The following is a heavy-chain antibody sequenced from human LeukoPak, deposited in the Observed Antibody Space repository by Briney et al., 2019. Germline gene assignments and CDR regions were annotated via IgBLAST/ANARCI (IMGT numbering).Heavy chain of an antibody. CDR1: GFTFEDYA. CDR2: ISWNSGSI. CDR3: AKDMDSLGYYDSGGDAFDI. Sequence: PGGSLRLSCAASGFTFEDYAMHWVRQAPGKGLEWVSGISWNSGSIGYADSVKGRFTISRDNAKNSLYLQMNSLRAEDTALYYCAKDMDSLGYYDSGGDAFDIWGQGTMVTVSS. D-gene: IGHD3-22*01. V-gene: IGHV3-9*01. J-gene: IGHJ3*02.